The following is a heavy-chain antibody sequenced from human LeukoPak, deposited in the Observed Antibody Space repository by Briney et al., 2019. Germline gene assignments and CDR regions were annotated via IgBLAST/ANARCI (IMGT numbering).Heavy chain of an antibody. V-gene: IGHV1-3*01. CDR3: ARSSVAVTICDY. J-gene: IGHJ4*02. CDR1: GYTFTSYA. D-gene: IGHD6-19*01. CDR2: INAGNGNT. Sequence: GASVKVSCKASGYTFTSYAMHWVRQAPGQRLEWMGWINAGNGNTKYSQKFQGRVTITRDTSASTAYMELSSLRSEDTAVYYCARSSVAVTICDYWGQGTLVTVSS.